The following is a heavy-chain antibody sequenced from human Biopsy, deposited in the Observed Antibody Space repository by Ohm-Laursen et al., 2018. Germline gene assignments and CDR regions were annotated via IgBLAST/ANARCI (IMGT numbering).Heavy chain of an antibody. Sequence: SVKVSCKASGYTFAGYYLHWVRQAPGHGLEWMGWINPNSGNANYAQSFQGRLTVTRDTSIITAYMELTSLTFDDTAIYYCARVPAYPSIDGYYGLDLWGQGTTVIVSS. D-gene: IGHD3-9*01. V-gene: IGHV1-2*02. CDR2: INPNSGNA. J-gene: IGHJ6*02. CDR1: GYTFAGYY. CDR3: ARVPAYPSIDGYYGLDL.